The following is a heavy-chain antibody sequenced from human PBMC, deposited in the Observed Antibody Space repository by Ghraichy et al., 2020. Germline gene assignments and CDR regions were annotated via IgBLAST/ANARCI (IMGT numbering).Heavy chain of an antibody. J-gene: IGHJ4*02. CDR1: GFTVSSNY. CDR3: ARGGDFWSGYSLDY. CDR2: IYSGGST. Sequence: LSLTCAASGFTVSSNYMSWVRQAPGKGLEWVSVIYSGGSTYYADSVKGRFTISRDNSKNTLYLQMNSLRAEDTAVYYCARGGDFWSGYSLDYWGQGTLVTVSS. V-gene: IGHV3-66*02. D-gene: IGHD3-3*01.